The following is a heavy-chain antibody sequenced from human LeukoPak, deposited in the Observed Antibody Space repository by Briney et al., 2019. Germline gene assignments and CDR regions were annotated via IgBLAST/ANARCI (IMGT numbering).Heavy chain of an antibody. CDR3: AKERFTIFNGGYFDF. J-gene: IGHJ4*02. V-gene: IGHV3-30*18. CDR1: GFTFNSYG. D-gene: IGHD3-9*01. CDR2: ISYDGSDK. Sequence: GGSLRLSCAASGFTFNSYGMHWVRQAPGKGLEWVAVISYDGSDKYYADSVKGRFTISRDNSKNTLFLQMNSLRGEDTAVYYYAKERFTIFNGGYFDFWGQGTLVTVSS.